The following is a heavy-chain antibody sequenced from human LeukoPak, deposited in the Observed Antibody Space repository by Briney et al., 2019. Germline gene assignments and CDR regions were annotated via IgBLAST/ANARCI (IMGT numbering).Heavy chain of an antibody. CDR3: AKQDFEDIVVEVLGHYHYYMDV. J-gene: IGHJ6*03. V-gene: IGHV3-23*01. D-gene: IGHD2-2*01. CDR2: TSNSGGSM. CDR1: GFSFSNYA. Sequence: QPGGSLRLSCAASGFSFSNYAMTWVRQAPGKGLEWVSGTSNSGGSMYYADSVKGRFTISRDNSKNTLYLQMNSLRVEDTAVYYCAKQDFEDIVVEVLGHYHYYMDVWGKGTTVTVSS.